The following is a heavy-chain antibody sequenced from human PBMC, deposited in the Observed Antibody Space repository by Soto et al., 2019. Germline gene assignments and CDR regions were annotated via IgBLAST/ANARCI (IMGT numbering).Heavy chain of an antibody. V-gene: IGHV1-46*03. J-gene: IGHJ4*02. CDR1: GYTFTNYY. CDR3: VRDYSSWYYFDS. CDR2: INPSGGST. Sequence: GASVKVSCKASGYTFTNYYMHWVRQAPGQGLEWMGIINPSGGSTNYAQNFQGRVIMTRDTSTSTVYMELNSLRSEDTAVYFCVRDYSSWYYFDSWGQGTLVTVSS. D-gene: IGHD6-13*01.